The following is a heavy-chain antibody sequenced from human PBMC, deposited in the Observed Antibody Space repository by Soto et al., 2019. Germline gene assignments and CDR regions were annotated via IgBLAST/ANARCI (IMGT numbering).Heavy chain of an antibody. CDR2: ISHDGEKQ. J-gene: IGHJ4*02. CDR3: ARELSLYGVALDY. D-gene: IGHD3-3*01. Sequence: QVQLVESGGGVVQPGKSLRLSGSVFGFSFDIYPMHWVRQAPGKGLEWVAVISHDGEKQYYADSVKGRFTISRDNSQNTMSLQMSSLRTDDTAVYYCARELSLYGVALDYWGQGTLVTVSS. CDR1: GFSFDIYP. V-gene: IGHV3-30*04.